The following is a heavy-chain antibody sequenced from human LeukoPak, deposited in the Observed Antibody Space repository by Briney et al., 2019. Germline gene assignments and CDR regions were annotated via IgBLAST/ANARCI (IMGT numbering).Heavy chain of an antibody. J-gene: IGHJ6*02. CDR1: GYTFTGYY. V-gene: IGHV1-2*02. Sequence: ASVKVSCKASGYTFTGYYMHWVRQAPGQGLEWMGWINPNSGGTNYAQKFQGRVTMTRDTSISTAYMELSRLRSDDTAVYYCARAIRYFDQADYYYGIDVWGQGTTVTVSS. CDR2: INPNSGGT. CDR3: ARAIRYFDQADYYYGIDV. D-gene: IGHD3-9*01.